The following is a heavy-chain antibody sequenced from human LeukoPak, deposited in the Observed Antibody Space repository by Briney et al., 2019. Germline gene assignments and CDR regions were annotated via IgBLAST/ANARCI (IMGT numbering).Heavy chain of an antibody. J-gene: IGHJ3*02. CDR2: IGSSGSTV. V-gene: IGHV3-48*03. CDR3: ARDTLEYSNSPDALDI. CDR1: GFTFSAYE. D-gene: IGHD4-23*01. Sequence: GRSLRLSRAPSGFTFSAYEMNSVRQAPGKGLEWVSYIGSSGSTVYYADSVKGRFTISRDNAKNSLYMQMESLRDEDTAIYYCARDTLEYSNSPDALDIWGQGTMVTVSS.